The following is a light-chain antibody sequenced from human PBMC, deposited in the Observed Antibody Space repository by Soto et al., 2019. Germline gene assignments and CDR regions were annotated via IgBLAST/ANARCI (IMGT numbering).Light chain of an antibody. Sequence: EIVLTQSPGTQSLSPGERATLSCRASQSISSSYLAWYQQKPGQPPRLLIYGASSRATGIPDRFSGSGSGTDFTLTISRLEPVDFAGYFCQQYGSSPPYTFGQGTKLEIK. V-gene: IGKV3-20*01. J-gene: IGKJ2*01. CDR3: QQYGSSPPYT. CDR1: QSISSSY. CDR2: GAS.